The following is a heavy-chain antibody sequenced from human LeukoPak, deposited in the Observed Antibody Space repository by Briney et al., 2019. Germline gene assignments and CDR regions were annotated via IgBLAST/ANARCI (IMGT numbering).Heavy chain of an antibody. D-gene: IGHD3-10*01. J-gene: IGHJ4*02. CDR2: IYSGGST. CDR3: AKDRGVLLWFGELFAPDY. V-gene: IGHV3-53*05. CDR1: GFTVSSNY. Sequence: GGSLRLSCAASGFTVSSNYMSWVRQAPGKGLEWVSVIYSGGSTYYADSVKGRFTISRDNSKNTLYLQMNSLRAEDTAVYYCAKDRGVLLWFGELFAPDYWGQGTLVTVSS.